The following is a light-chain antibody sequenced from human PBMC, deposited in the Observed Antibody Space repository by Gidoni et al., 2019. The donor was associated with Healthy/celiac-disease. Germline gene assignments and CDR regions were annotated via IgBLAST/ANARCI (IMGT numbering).Light chain of an antibody. V-gene: IGKV3-15*01. CDR2: GAS. Sequence: DIVMTQSPATMYVSLGERATLSCRASQSVSSNLAWYQQKPGQAPRLLIYGASTRATGSPARFSGSCAGPEFTLTISSLQSEDFAFYYCQQYNNWLSTFXXXTKVEIK. CDR3: QQYNNWLST. CDR1: QSVSSN. J-gene: IGKJ1*01.